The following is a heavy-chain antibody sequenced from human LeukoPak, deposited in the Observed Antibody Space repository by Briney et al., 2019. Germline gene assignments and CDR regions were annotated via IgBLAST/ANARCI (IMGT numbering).Heavy chain of an antibody. J-gene: IGHJ6*02. CDR2: INPSGGST. D-gene: IGHD5-24*01. CDR3: ARDTRDGYNSFYYGINV. Sequence: ASVKVSCKASGYTFTNYFMHWVRQAPGQGLEWMGLINPSGGSTTYAQKFQGRVTMTSDTSTSTVYMELSSLRSEDTAIYYCARDTRDGYNSFYYGINVWGQGTTVAVSS. V-gene: IGHV1-46*01. CDR1: GYTFTNYF.